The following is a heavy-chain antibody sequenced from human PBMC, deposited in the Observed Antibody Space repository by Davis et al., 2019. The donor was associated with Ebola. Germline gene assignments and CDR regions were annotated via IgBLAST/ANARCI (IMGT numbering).Heavy chain of an antibody. CDR2: IGTSGTYI. Sequence: PGGSLRLSCVASGFTFNTYSMNWVRQAPGKGLEWVSSIGTSGTYIHYSDSMRGRFTISRDDAKNSLYLHMNSLRAEDTAVYYCARDAAFVFDYWGQGILVTVSS. J-gene: IGHJ4*02. D-gene: IGHD3-10*01. CDR1: GFTFNTYS. CDR3: ARDAAFVFDY. V-gene: IGHV3-21*01.